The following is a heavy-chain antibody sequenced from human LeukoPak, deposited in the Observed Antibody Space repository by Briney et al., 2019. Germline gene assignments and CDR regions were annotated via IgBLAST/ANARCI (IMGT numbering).Heavy chain of an antibody. V-gene: IGHV3-74*01. Sequence: RPGGSLRLSCAASGFTFSNYWMRWVRQAPGKGLVWVSRINGDGSSKSYADSVKGRFSISRDNTRNTVYMHMNSLRAEDTAVYYCTRGGGTSDYWGQGTLVTVSS. J-gene: IGHJ4*02. CDR1: GFTFSNYW. CDR3: TRGGGTSDY. CDR2: INGDGSSK. D-gene: IGHD1-14*01.